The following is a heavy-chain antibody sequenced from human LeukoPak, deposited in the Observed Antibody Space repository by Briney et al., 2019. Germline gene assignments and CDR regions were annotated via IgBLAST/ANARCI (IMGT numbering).Heavy chain of an antibody. CDR2: IYYDGSNK. Sequence: PGGSLRLSCAVSGVTFSTYGMHWVRQAPGKGLEWVGFIYYDGSNKYYADSVKGRFTISRDNSKNTLYLEMNSLSPEDTALYCCAKDYSSSSDYFDFWGQGTLVTVSS. V-gene: IGHV3-30*02. CDR3: AKDYSSSSDYFDF. D-gene: IGHD6-13*01. J-gene: IGHJ4*02. CDR1: GVTFSTYG.